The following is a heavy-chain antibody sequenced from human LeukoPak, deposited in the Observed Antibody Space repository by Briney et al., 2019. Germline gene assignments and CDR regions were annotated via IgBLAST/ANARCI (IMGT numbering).Heavy chain of an antibody. CDR1: GYTFTSYY. J-gene: IGHJ4*02. CDR3: ARETSGRIDY. D-gene: IGHD1-1*01. Sequence: ASVKVSCKASGYTFTSYYMHWVRQAPGQGLEWMGIINPSGGSASYAQKFQGRVTMTRDTSTSTVYMELSSLRSEDTAAYYCARETSGRIDYWGQGTLVTVSS. V-gene: IGHV1-46*01. CDR2: INPSGGSA.